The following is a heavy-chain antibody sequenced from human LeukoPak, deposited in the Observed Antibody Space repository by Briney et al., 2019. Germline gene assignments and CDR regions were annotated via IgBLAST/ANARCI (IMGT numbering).Heavy chain of an antibody. CDR3: ARFTVMDWYLDL. V-gene: IGHV3-13*01. J-gene: IGHJ2*01. CDR2: IGTLGDT. Sequence: RGSLRLSCAASGFTFSNYDMHWVRQAAGKGLEWVSAIGTLGDTYYLDSVKGRFVISREDAKNTLYLQMNSLRAEDTAVYYCARFTVMDWYLDLWGRGTLVTVSS. CDR1: GFTFSNYD. D-gene: IGHD4-17*01.